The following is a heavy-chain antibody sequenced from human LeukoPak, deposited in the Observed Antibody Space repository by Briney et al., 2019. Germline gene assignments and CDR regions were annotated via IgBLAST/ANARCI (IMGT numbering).Heavy chain of an antibody. J-gene: IGHJ6*03. Sequence: SETLSLTCTVSGGSISSSSYYWGWIRQPPGKGLEWIGSIYYSGSTYYNPSLKSRVTISVDTSKNQFSLKLSSVTAADTAVYYCARRGGFCSGGSCYVLRYYYYMDVWGKGTTVTVSS. CDR3: ARRGGFCSGGSCYVLRYYYYMDV. D-gene: IGHD2-15*01. CDR2: IYYSGST. V-gene: IGHV4-39*01. CDR1: GGSISSSSYY.